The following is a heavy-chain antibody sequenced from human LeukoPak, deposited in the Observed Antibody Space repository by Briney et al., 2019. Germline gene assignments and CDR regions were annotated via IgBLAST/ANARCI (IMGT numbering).Heavy chain of an antibody. CDR1: GGSFSGYY. Sequence: SETLSLTCAVYGGSFSGYYWSWIRQPPGKGLEWIGEINHSGSTNYNPSLKSRVTISVDTSKNQFSLKLSSVTAADTAVYYCARVTGTRWVDNWGQGTLVTVSS. J-gene: IGHJ4*02. CDR3: ARVTGTRWVDN. CDR2: INHSGST. V-gene: IGHV4-34*01. D-gene: IGHD3-10*01.